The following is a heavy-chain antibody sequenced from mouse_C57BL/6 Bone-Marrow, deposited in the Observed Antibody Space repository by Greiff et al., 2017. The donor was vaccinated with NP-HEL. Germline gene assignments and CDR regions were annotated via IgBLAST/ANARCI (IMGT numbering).Heavy chain of an antibody. V-gene: IGHV1-19*01. D-gene: IGHD1-1*01. Sequence: VQLQQSGPVLVKPGASVKMSCKASGYTFTDYYMNWVKQSHGKSLEWIGVINPYNGGTSYNQKFKGKATLTVDKSSSTAYMELNSLTSEDSAVYYCARRGTTVVAPYWGQGTTLTVSS. CDR1: GYTFTDYY. CDR3: ARRGTTVVAPY. CDR2: INPYNGGT. J-gene: IGHJ2*01.